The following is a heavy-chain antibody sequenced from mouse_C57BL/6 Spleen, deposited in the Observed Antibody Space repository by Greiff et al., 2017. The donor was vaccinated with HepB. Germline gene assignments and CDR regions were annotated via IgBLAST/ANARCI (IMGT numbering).Heavy chain of an antibody. Sequence: QVQLQQPGAELVKPGASVKLSCKASGYTFTSYWMHWVKQRPGRGLGWIGRIDPNSGGTKYNEKFKSKATLTVDKPSSTAYMQLSSLTSEDSAVYYCAREWLLRDFDYWGQGTTLTVSS. V-gene: IGHV1-72*01. CDR1: GYTFTSYW. J-gene: IGHJ2*01. CDR3: AREWLLRDFDY. CDR2: IDPNSGGT. D-gene: IGHD2-3*01.